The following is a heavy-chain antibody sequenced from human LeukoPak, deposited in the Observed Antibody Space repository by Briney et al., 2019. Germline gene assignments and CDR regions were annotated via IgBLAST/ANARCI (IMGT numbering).Heavy chain of an antibody. V-gene: IGHV3-11*01. CDR2: ISSSGSTI. D-gene: IGHD3-10*01. Sequence: GGSLRLSCAASGFTFSDYYMSWIRQAPGKGLEWVSYISSSGSTIYYADSVKGRFTISRDNAKNSLYLQMNSLRAEDTAVYYCARDYYYGSRSYYRYFDYWGQGTLVTVSS. J-gene: IGHJ4*02. CDR3: ARDYYYGSRSYYRYFDY. CDR1: GFTFSDYY.